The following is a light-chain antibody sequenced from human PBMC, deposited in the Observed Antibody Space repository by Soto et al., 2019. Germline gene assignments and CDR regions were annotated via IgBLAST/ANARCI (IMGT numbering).Light chain of an antibody. Sequence: DIVMTQSPDSMAVSLGERATINCKSSQSILYSPNNKNYLAWYQQKPGQPPKLLIYWASTRESGVPDRFSGSGSGTDFTLTISSLQDEDVAVYYCQQYYDVPQNFGLGTKVEIK. J-gene: IGKJ1*01. V-gene: IGKV4-1*01. CDR1: QSILYSPNNKNY. CDR2: WAS. CDR3: QQYYDVPQN.